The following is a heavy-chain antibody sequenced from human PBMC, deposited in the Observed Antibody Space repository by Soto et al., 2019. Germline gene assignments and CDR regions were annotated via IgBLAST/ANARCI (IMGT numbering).Heavy chain of an antibody. CDR3: AKDRIVVVPAAMGPFGP. CDR1: GFTFSSYG. D-gene: IGHD2-2*01. CDR2: ISYDGSNK. Sequence: QVQLVESGGGVVQPGRSLRLSCAASGFTFSSYGMHWVRQAPGKGLEWVAVISYDGSNKYYADSVKGRFTISRDNSKNTLYLQMNSLRAEDTAVYYCAKDRIVVVPAAMGPFGPWGQGTLVTVSS. V-gene: IGHV3-30*18. J-gene: IGHJ5*02.